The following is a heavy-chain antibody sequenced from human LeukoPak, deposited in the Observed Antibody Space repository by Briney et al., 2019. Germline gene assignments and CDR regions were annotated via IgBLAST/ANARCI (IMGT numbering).Heavy chain of an antibody. J-gene: IGHJ4*02. D-gene: IGHD6-13*01. Sequence: GGSLRLSCAASGFTFSDYYMSWIRQAPGKGLEWVSDISSTSIYTNYADSVKGRFTISRDNAKNSLYLQMNSLRAEDTAVYYCAREDGYSSSWYSDYWGQGTLVTVS. CDR3: AREDGYSSSWYSDY. V-gene: IGHV3-11*05. CDR1: GFTFSDYY. CDR2: ISSTSIYT.